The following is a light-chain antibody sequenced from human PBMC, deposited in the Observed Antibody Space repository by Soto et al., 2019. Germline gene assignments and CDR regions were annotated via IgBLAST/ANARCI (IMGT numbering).Light chain of an antibody. CDR2: AAS. Sequence: AIPMTQSPSSLSASVGDRVTITCRASQDIRNHVAWYQQKPGTAPKVLISAASSLQTGVPSRFSGSGSGTDFTLTISILQTEDFATYYCLHEFNCPFTFGPGTKLEVK. V-gene: IGKV1-6*01. J-gene: IGKJ2*01. CDR3: LHEFNCPFT. CDR1: QDIRNH.